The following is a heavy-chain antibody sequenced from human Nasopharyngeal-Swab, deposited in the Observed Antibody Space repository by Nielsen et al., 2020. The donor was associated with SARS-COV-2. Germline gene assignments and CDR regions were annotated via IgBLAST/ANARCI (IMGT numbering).Heavy chain of an antibody. CDR3: ANILTGYYGSVGFDY. J-gene: IGHJ4*02. CDR2: IIPIFGTA. D-gene: IGHD3-9*01. Sequence: WVRQAPGQGLEWMGGIIPIFGTANYAQKFQGRVTITADESTSTAYMELSSLRPEDTAVYYCANILTGYYGSVGFDYWGQGTLVTVSS. V-gene: IGHV1-69*01.